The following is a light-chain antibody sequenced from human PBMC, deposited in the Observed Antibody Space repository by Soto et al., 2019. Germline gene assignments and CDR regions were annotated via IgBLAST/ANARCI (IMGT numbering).Light chain of an antibody. J-gene: IGKJ3*01. CDR1: QSVASH. CDR3: QQYGSTPLFT. V-gene: IGKV3-20*01. Sequence: EIVMTQSPATLSVSPGERVTLSCRASQSVASHLAWYQQKRGQAPRLLIYGASSRATGIPDRFSGSGSGTDFTLTISRLEPEDFGVYYCQQYGSTPLFTFGPGTKVEI. CDR2: GAS.